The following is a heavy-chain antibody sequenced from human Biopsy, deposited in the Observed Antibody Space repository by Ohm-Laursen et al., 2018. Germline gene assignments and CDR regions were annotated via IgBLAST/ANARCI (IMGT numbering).Heavy chain of an antibody. CDR3: AKDLHNYGMDV. CDR2: INKDGSTL. J-gene: IGHJ6*02. V-gene: IGHV3-74*03. CDR1: GFTFSSYW. Sequence: SLRLSCTASGFTFSSYWMNWVRQVPGKGLVWVATINKDGSTLQYVDSVRGRFTISRDNAKNTLHLQMNSLRDDDTAIYYCAKDLHNYGMDVWGQGTTVTVSS.